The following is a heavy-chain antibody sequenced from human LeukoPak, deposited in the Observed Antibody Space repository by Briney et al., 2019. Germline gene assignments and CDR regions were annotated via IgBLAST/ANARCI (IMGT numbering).Heavy chain of an antibody. V-gene: IGHV3-21*01. D-gene: IGHD2-21*01. CDR2: ISSSSIYT. Sequence: GGSLRLSCAASGFTLSTYRMNWVRQAPGKGLEWVSSISSSSIYTYYADSVKGRFTISRDNAKNSLFLQMNSLSAEDTAVYYCVRDLLIPLRNYDAFDIWGQGTMVTVSS. CDR3: VRDLLIPLRNYDAFDI. CDR1: GFTLSTYR. J-gene: IGHJ3*02.